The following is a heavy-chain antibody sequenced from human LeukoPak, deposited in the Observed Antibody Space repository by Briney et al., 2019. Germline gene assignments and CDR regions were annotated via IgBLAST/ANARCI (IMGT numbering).Heavy chain of an antibody. CDR1: GGSISTYY. Sequence: KPSETLSLTCTLSGGSISTYYWSWIRQPPGKGLEWIAYIDYSGDTNYNPSLQSRVAISVATSKNQFSLKLSSVTAADTAVYYCARDRRRDRLHAFDIWGQGTMVTVSS. CDR2: IDYSGDT. J-gene: IGHJ3*02. V-gene: IGHV4-59*01. CDR3: ARDRRRDRLHAFDI. D-gene: IGHD1-26*01.